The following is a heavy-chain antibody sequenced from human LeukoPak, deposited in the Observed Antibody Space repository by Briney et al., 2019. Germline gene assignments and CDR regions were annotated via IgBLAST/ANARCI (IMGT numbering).Heavy chain of an antibody. CDR1: GGSISSYY. Sequence: KPSETLSLTCTVSGGSISSYYWSWIRQPAGKGLEWIGRIYTSGSTNYNPSLKSRVTMSVDTSKNQFSLKLSSVTAADTAVYYCAPFDYCSSPACSSADYGGQGPLATFSS. V-gene: IGHV4-4*07. CDR2: IYTSGST. J-gene: IGHJ4*02. D-gene: IGHD2-2*01. CDR3: APFDYCSSPACSSADY.